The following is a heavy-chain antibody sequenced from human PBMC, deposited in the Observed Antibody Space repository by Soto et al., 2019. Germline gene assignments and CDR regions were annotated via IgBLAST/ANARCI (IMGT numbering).Heavy chain of an antibody. J-gene: IGHJ4*02. CDR3: AKDGIDYYDSSGHGGFDY. CDR1: GFTFSSYA. V-gene: IGHV3-23*01. D-gene: IGHD3-22*01. Sequence: GGSLRLSCAASGFTFSSYAMSWVRQAPGKGLEWASAISGSGGSTYYADSVKGRFTISRDNSKNTLYLQMNSLRAEDTAVYYCAKDGIDYYDSSGHGGFDYWGQGTLVTVSS. CDR2: ISGSGGST.